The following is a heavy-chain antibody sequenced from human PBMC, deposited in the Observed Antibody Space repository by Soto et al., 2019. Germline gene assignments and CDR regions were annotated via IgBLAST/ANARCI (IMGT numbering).Heavy chain of an antibody. V-gene: IGHV1-46*01. CDR1: RYAFSNNF. J-gene: IGHJ6*02. Sequence: AAVKVSCKASRYAFSNNFMHWVRQAPAQGLEWMGVINPTTGLTSNAQKFQGRITMTSDTSSSTAYMELSSLRSEDTAVYYCARALRNGYFYGMDIWGQGTTVTVSS. CDR3: ARALRNGYFYGMDI. D-gene: IGHD2-8*01. CDR2: INPTTGLT.